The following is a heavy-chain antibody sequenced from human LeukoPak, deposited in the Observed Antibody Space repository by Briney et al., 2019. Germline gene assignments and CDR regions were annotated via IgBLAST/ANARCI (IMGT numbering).Heavy chain of an antibody. CDR2: IYYSGST. V-gene: IGHV4-31*03. D-gene: IGHD3-22*01. CDR1: GGSISSGGYY. CDR3: ARGSSGYYDYYYGMDV. J-gene: IGHJ6*02. Sequence: SETLSLTCTVSGGSISSGGYYWSWIRQHPGKGLEWVGYIYYSGSTYYNPSLKSRVTISVDTSKNQFSLKLSSVAAADTAVYYCARGSSGYYDYYYGMDVWGQGTTVTVSS.